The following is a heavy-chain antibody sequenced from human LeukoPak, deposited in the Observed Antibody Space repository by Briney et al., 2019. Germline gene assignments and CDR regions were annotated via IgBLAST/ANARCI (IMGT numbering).Heavy chain of an antibody. CDR2: IIPILGIA. Sequence: SVKVSCTASGYTFTSYGISWVRQAPGQGLEWMGRIIPILGIANYAQKFQGRVTITADKSTSTAYMELSSLRSEDTAVYYCAREYEGDGYHLGFDPWGQGTLVTVSS. D-gene: IGHD5-24*01. CDR3: AREYEGDGYHLGFDP. V-gene: IGHV1-69*04. CDR1: GYTFTSYG. J-gene: IGHJ5*02.